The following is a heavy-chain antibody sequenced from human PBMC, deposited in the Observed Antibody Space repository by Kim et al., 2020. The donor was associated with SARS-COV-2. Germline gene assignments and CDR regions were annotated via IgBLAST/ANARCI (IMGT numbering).Heavy chain of an antibody. CDR1: GFALNGFY. J-gene: IGHJ5*01. CDR2: THPSGDKT. V-gene: IGHV1-46*02. CDR3: ARGASLNIDDGGDDEGFD. Sequence: ASVKVSCKAPGFALNGFYMHWVRQAPGQGLEWMSITHPSGDKTIYAQKFEGKVTVTRDTHSNTLYMSLSSMTSEDTATYYCARGASLNIDDGGDDEGFD. D-gene: IGHD4-17*01.